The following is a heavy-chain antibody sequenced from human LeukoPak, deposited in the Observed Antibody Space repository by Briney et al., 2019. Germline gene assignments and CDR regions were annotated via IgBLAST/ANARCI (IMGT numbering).Heavy chain of an antibody. CDR1: GYTFTSYY. Sequence: ASVKVSCKASGYTFTSYYIHWVRQAPGQGLEWMAIINPSGGSTTYAQKFQGRVTMTRDTSTSTVYMELSSLRSEDTAVYYCARDRGVGATTYFDYWGQGTLVTVSS. CDR3: ARDRGVGATTYFDY. V-gene: IGHV1-46*01. D-gene: IGHD1-26*01. CDR2: INPSGGST. J-gene: IGHJ4*02.